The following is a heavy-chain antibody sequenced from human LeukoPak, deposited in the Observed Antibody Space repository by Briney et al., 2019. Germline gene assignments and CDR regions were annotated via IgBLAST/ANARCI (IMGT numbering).Heavy chain of an antibody. CDR3: AKDVIAVAGTPYYYGMDV. Sequence: PGGSLRLSCTASGFTFSGYGMHWVRQAPGMGLEWVAIISYDGSNTFYGDSVKGRFTISRDNSKKTLYLQMNSLRTEDTAVYYCAKDVIAVAGTPYYYGMDVWGQGTTVTVSS. D-gene: IGHD6-19*01. V-gene: IGHV3-30*18. J-gene: IGHJ6*02. CDR2: ISYDGSNT. CDR1: GFTFSGYG.